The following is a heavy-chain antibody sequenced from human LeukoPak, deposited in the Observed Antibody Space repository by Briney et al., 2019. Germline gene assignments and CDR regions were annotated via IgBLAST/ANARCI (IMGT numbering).Heavy chain of an antibody. CDR2: IYYSGSS. CDR3: ARGHYYDSSGYGS. V-gene: IGHV4-31*03. J-gene: IGHJ4*02. Sequence: SQTLSLTCTVSGGSISSGGYYWIWIRQHPGKGLEWIGYIYYSGSSYYNPSLKSRVTISVDTSKNQFSLKLSSVTAADTAVYYRARGHYYDSSGYGSWGQGTLVTVSS. CDR1: GGSISSGGYY. D-gene: IGHD3-22*01.